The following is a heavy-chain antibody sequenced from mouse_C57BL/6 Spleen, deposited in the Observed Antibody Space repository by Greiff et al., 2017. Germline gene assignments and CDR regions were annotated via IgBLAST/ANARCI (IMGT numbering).Heavy chain of an antibody. V-gene: IGHV14-4*01. J-gene: IGHJ1*03. Sequence: EVQLQQSGAELVRPGASVKLSCTASGFNIKDDYMHWVKQRPEQGLEWIGWIDPENGDTEYASKFQGKATITADTSSNTAYLQLSRLTSEDTAVYYCTTWYYGSNCPLVFDVWGTGTTVTVSS. CDR3: TTWYYGSNCPLVFDV. CDR2: IDPENGDT. D-gene: IGHD1-1*01. CDR1: GFNIKDDY.